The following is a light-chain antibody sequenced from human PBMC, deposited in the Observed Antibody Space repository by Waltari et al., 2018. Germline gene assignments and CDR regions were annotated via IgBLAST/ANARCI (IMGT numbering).Light chain of an antibody. V-gene: IGKV3-20*01. CDR3: QNHERLPAT. Sequence: ELVLTQSPGTLSLSPGDRATLSCRASQSVSKYLAWYQQRPGQAPRLLIYAASTRATGIPDRFSGSGYGTDCSLIISRLEPEDFAVYYCQNHERLPATFGQGTKVGIK. J-gene: IGKJ1*01. CDR2: AAS. CDR1: QSVSKY.